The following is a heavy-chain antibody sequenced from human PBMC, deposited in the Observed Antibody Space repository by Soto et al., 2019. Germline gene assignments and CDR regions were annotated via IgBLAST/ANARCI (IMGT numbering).Heavy chain of an antibody. Sequence: QVQLVESGGGVVQPGRSLRLSCAASGFTFSSYGMHWVRQAPGKGLEWVAVIWYDGSNKYYADSVKGRFTISRDNSKNPRDLQMNSLRAGGPAVYFWAGGGSPDAFDIWGQGTMVTVSS. J-gene: IGHJ3*02. D-gene: IGHD3-16*01. CDR3: AGGGSPDAFDI. CDR1: GFTFSSYG. CDR2: IWYDGSNK. V-gene: IGHV3-33*01.